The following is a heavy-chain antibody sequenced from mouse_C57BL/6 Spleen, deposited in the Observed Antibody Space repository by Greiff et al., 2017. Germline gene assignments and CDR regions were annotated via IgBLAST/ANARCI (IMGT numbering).Heavy chain of an antibody. CDR1: GYSFTSYY. CDR2: IYPGSGNT. Sequence: QVQLQQSGPELVKPGASVKISCKASGYSFTSYYIHWVKQRPGQGLEWIGWIYPGSGNTKYNEKFKGKATLTADTSSSTAYMQLSSLTSEDSAVYYCAAGTSSWFAYWGQGTLVTVSA. D-gene: IGHD4-1*01. J-gene: IGHJ3*01. CDR3: AAGTSSWFAY. V-gene: IGHV1-66*01.